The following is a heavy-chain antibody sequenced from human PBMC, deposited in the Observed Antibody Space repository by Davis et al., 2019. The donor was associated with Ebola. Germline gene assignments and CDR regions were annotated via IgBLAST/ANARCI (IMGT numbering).Heavy chain of an antibody. CDR3: ARDLMVQGVIRYYYYGMDV. CDR2: INPNSGGT. V-gene: IGHV1-2*04. Sequence: ASVKVSCKASGYTFTGYYMHWVRQAPGQGLEWMGWINPNSGGTNYAQKFQGWVTMTRDTSSSTAYMELSRLRSDDTAVYYCARDLMVQGVIRYYYYGMDVWGQGTTVTVSS. D-gene: IGHD3-10*01. J-gene: IGHJ6*02. CDR1: GYTFTGYY.